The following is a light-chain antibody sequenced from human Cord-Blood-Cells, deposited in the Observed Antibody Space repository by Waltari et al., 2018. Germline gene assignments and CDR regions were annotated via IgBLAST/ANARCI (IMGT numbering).Light chain of an antibody. J-gene: IGKJ2*01. CDR1: QSVSSN. CDR3: QQYNNWPYT. V-gene: IGKV3-15*01. Sequence: ELVMTQSPATLSVSPGERATLSCRASQSVSSNLAWYQQKPGQAPRLLIYGASTRATGIPARFSGSGSGTEFTLIISSLQSEDFAVYYCQQYNNWPYTFGQGTKLEIK. CDR2: GAS.